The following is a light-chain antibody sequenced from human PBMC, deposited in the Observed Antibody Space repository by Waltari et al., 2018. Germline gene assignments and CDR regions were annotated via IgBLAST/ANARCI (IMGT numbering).Light chain of an antibody. CDR1: SSDVGGYNS. V-gene: IGLV2-14*03. CDR3: SSYTSSSTPPYV. Sequence: QSALTQPASVSGSPGQSITISCTGTSSDVGGYNSVSWYQQHPGKAPKLMIYDVSNRPSGVSNRFSGLQAEDEADYYCSSYTSSSTPPYVFGTGTKVTVL. J-gene: IGLJ1*01. CDR2: DVS.